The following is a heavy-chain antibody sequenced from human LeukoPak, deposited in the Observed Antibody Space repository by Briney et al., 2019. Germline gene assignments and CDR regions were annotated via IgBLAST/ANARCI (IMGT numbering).Heavy chain of an antibody. D-gene: IGHD5-12*01. J-gene: IGHJ4*02. CDR1: AGSISSYY. V-gene: IGHV4-4*07. CDR3: ARGWGWQRLHF. Sequence: SQTLSLTCTVSAGSISSYYWSWIRQPAAKGLEWIGRIYSSGTTTYNPSFKSRVTISVDTSKNQFSLKLNSVTAADTAVYYCARGWGWQRLHFWGQGTLVTVSS. CDR2: IYSSGTT.